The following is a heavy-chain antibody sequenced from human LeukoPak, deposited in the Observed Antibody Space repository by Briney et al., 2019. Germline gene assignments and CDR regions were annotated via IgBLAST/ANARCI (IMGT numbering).Heavy chain of an antibody. Sequence: GGSLRLSRAASGFTFSSYAVSWVRQAPGKGLEWVSAISGSGGSTYYADSVKGRFTISRDNSKNTLYLQMNSLRAEDTAVYYCAKDGATTVTTPRGWGYWGQGTLVTVSS. CDR3: AKDGATTVTTPRGWGY. CDR1: GFTFSSYA. CDR2: ISGSGGST. D-gene: IGHD4-17*01. V-gene: IGHV3-23*01. J-gene: IGHJ4*02.